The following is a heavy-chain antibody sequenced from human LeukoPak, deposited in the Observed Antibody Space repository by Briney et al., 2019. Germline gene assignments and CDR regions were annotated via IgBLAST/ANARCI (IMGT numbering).Heavy chain of an antibody. V-gene: IGHV4-34*01. CDR2: INHSGST. CDR1: GGSFSGYY. J-gene: IGHJ6*02. D-gene: IGHD4-11*01. CDR3: ARARGITVTTRRGMDV. Sequence: SETLSLTCAVYGGSFSGYYWSWIRQPPGKGLEWIGEINHSGSTNYNPSLKSRVTISVDTSENQFSLKLSSVTAADTAVYYCARARGITVTTRRGMDVWGQGTTVTVSS.